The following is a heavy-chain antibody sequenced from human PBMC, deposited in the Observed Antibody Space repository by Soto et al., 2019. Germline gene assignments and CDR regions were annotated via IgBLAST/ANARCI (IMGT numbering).Heavy chain of an antibody. Sequence: QVQLVESGGGVVQPGRSLRLSCAASGFAFSTFGTHWVRQAPGKGLEWVALISYDGNNKYYADSVKGRFTLSRDSSKNTLYLQMNILRAEDTAVYYGAKDPTGAYYRGYFEYWGQGTLVTVSP. CDR3: AKDPTGAYYRGYFEY. J-gene: IGHJ4*02. CDR1: GFAFSTFG. CDR2: ISYDGNNK. D-gene: IGHD3-3*01. V-gene: IGHV3-30*18.